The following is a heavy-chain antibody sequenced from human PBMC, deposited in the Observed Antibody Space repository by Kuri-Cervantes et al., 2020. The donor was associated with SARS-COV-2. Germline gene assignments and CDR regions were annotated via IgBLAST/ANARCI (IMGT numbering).Heavy chain of an antibody. Sequence: SVKVSCKASGYTFTSYDINWVRQATGQGLEWMGWMNPNSGNTGYAQKFQGWVTMTRDTSISTAYMELSRLRSDDTAVYYCARARLGGAFDIWGQGTMVTVSS. CDR2: MNPNSGNT. V-gene: IGHV1-8*01. D-gene: IGHD7-27*01. CDR1: GYTFTSYD. CDR3: ARARLGGAFDI. J-gene: IGHJ3*02.